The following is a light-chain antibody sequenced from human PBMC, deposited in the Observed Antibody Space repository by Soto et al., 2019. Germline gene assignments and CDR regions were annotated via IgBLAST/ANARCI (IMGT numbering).Light chain of an antibody. CDR3: CSYAGTYTWI. CDR1: SNNVGGYNY. V-gene: IGLV2-11*01. CDR2: DVT. J-gene: IGLJ2*01. Sequence: QSVLTQPRSVSGSPRQSVTISCTGASNNVGGYNYVSWYQHHPGKVPQLIIYDVTKRPSGVPDRFSGSKSGNTASLTISGLQVEDEADYYCCSYAGTYTWIFGGGTKVTVL.